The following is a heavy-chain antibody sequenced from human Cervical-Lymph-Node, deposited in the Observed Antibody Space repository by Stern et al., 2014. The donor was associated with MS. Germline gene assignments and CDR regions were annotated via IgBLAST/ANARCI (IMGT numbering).Heavy chain of an antibody. CDR1: GDSISSNLYY. Sequence: QVQLQESGPGLVEPSETLSLTCAVSGDSISSNLYYWAWIRQAPGQGLEWIVYILYTGSPLPSPSLEIRFTIAIDTPENQFPLNLKSVTAADTSVYFCARHRRACVCHDSWGQGTLVTVSS. CDR2: ILYTGSP. CDR3: ARHRRACVCHDS. D-gene: IGHD5/OR15-5a*01. J-gene: IGHJ4*02. V-gene: IGHV4-39*01.